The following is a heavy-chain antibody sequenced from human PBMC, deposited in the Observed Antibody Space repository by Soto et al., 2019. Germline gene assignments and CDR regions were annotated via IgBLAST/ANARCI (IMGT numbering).Heavy chain of an antibody. V-gene: IGHV3-30-3*01. CDR2: ISYDGGNK. Sequence: GGSLRLSCAASGFTFRNYGRHWVRQAPGKGLECVAVISYDGGNKFYRDYVKGRFTISRDNSKNTLYLQINSLRYEDTAVYYCARGDREDIAVVIGVRPGEYGVDVWGQGTTVTVSS. J-gene: IGHJ6*02. CDR1: GFTFRNYG. CDR3: ARGDREDIAVVIGVRPGEYGVDV. D-gene: IGHD2-15*01.